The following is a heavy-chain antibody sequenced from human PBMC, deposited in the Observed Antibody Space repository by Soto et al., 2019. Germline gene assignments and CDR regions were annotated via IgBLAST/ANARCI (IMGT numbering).Heavy chain of an antibody. CDR2: ISGSGDTE. V-gene: IGHV3-48*02. D-gene: IGHD2-8*01. Sequence: PGGSLRLSCASSGFTFSSCSMNWVRQAPGKGLEWVSFISGSGDTEYYADSVKGRFTISRDNAKNSLYLQMSSLRDEDTAVYYCAKYCSSDVCFDYWGQGTLVTVSS. CDR1: GFTFSSCS. CDR3: AKYCSSDVCFDY. J-gene: IGHJ4*02.